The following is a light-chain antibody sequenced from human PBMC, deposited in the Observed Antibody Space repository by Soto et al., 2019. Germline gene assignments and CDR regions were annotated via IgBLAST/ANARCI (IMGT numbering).Light chain of an antibody. CDR3: QQYGSSQYT. CDR2: GAS. V-gene: IGKV3-20*01. CDR1: QSVSSSY. Sequence: EIVLTQSPGTMSLSPGERATLSCRASQSVSSSYLAWYQQKPGQAPRLLIYGASSRATGIPDRFSGSGSGTDFTLTIIRLEPEDLAVYYCQQYGSSQYTFGQGTKLEIK. J-gene: IGKJ2*01.